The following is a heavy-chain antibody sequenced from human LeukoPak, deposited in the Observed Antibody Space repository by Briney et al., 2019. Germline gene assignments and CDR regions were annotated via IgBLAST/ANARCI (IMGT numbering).Heavy chain of an antibody. J-gene: IGHJ3*02. CDR2: ISSSSSYI. Sequence: GGSLRLSCAASGFTFSSYSMNWVRQAPGKGLEWVSSISSSSSYIYYTDSVKGRFTISRDNAKNSLYLQMNSLRAEDTAVYYCARESGDDAFDIWGQGTMVTVSS. CDR1: GFTFSSYS. D-gene: IGHD3-10*01. V-gene: IGHV3-21*01. CDR3: ARESGDDAFDI.